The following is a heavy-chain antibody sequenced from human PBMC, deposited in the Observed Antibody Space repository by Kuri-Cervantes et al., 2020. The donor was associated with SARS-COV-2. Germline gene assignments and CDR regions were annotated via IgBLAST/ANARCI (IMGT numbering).Heavy chain of an antibody. CDR1: GESFSGYY. Sequence: SETLSLTCAFYGESFSGYYWNWIRQSPGKGLEWIGEVNHRGSTNYNPSLKSRVTISVDTSKNQFSLKLSSVTAADTAVYYCARDQGSSWYPHAFDIWGQGTMGTVSS. CDR2: VNHRGST. CDR3: ARDQGSSWYPHAFDI. J-gene: IGHJ3*02. D-gene: IGHD6-13*01. V-gene: IGHV4-34*01.